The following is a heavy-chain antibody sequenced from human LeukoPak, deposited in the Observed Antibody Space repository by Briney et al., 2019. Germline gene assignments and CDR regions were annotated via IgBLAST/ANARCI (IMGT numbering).Heavy chain of an antibody. CDR1: GFTVSSNY. J-gene: IGHJ4*02. D-gene: IGHD5-18*01. CDR2: INHSGST. CDR3: ARARRGYSYGLSY. Sequence: PGGSLRLSCAASGFTVSSNYMSWIRQPPGKGLEWIGEINHSGSTNYNPSLKSRVTISVDTSKNQFSLKLSSVTAADTAVYYCARARRGYSYGLSYWGQGTLVTVSS. V-gene: IGHV4-34*01.